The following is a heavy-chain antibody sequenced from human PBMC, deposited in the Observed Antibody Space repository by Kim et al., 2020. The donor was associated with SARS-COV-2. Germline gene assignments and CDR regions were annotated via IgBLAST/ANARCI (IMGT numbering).Heavy chain of an antibody. V-gene: IGHV4-4*07. J-gene: IGHJ4*02. Sequence: NPALKSRLTMSVDKSNSQFSLKLSSVTAADTAVYYCARDVASGFGESYVDYWGQGTLVTVSS. CDR3: ARDVASGFGESYVDY. D-gene: IGHD3-10*01.